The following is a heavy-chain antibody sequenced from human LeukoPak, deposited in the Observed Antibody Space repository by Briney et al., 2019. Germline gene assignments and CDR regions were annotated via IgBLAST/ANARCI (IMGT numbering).Heavy chain of an antibody. J-gene: IGHJ4*02. CDR2: IKQDGSEK. CDR3: ARGASSSWYVAFEFDY. D-gene: IGHD6-13*01. V-gene: IGHV3-7*01. Sequence: GGSLRLSCAASGFTFSSYWMSWVRQAPGKGLEWVANIKQDGSEKYYVDSVKGRFTISRDNAKNSLYLQMNSLRAEDTAVYYCARGASSSWYVAFEFDYWGQGTLVTVSS. CDR1: GFTFSSYW.